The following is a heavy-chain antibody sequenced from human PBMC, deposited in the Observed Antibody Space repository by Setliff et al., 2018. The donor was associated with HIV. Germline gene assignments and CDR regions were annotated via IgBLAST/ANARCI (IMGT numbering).Heavy chain of an antibody. V-gene: IGHV4-39*01. CDR1: GGSISSYY. J-gene: IGHJ6*03. D-gene: IGHD6-13*01. CDR2: IYSSGSP. CDR3: ARHRDPPGSSWIFYYYYMDL. Sequence: ETLSLTCTVSGGSISSYYWSWIRQPPGKGLEWIGSIYSSGSPSYNPSLSSRLTISVDTSKNHVSLRLSSATAADTGVYYCARHRDPPGSSWIFYYYYMDLWGGGTTVTVSS.